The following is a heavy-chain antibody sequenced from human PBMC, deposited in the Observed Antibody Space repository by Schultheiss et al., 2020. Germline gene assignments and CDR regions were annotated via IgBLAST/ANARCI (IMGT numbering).Heavy chain of an antibody. D-gene: IGHD2-15*01. CDR2: IIPIFGTA. V-gene: IGHV1-69*13. J-gene: IGHJ4*02. CDR3: ARYCSGGSCYKGFDY. CDR1: GGTFSSYA. Sequence: SVKVSCKASGGTFSSYAISWVRQAPGQGLEWMGGIIPIFGTANYAQKFQGRVTITADESTSTAYMELSRLRSDDTAVYYCARYCSGGSCYKGFDYWGQGTLVTVSA.